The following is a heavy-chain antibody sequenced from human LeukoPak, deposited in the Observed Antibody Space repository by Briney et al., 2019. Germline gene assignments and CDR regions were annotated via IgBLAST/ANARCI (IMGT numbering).Heavy chain of an antibody. CDR1: GYTFTGYY. D-gene: IGHD2-2*01. CDR3: ARGLRSTTYEKAKYYYYYYYMDV. J-gene: IGHJ6*03. Sequence: ASVKVSCKASGYTFTGYYMHWVRQAPGQGLEWMGWINPNSGGTNYAQKFQGRVTMTRDTSISTAYMELSRLRSDDTAVYSCARGLRSTTYEKAKYYYYYYYMDVWGKGTTVTVSS. CDR2: INPNSGGT. V-gene: IGHV1-2*02.